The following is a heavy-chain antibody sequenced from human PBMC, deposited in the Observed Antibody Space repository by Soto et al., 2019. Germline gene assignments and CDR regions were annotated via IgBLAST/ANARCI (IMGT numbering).Heavy chain of an antibody. CDR3: TRGRWELPY. J-gene: IGHJ4*02. V-gene: IGHV4-59*01. CDR1: GGSISGYY. Sequence: QVQLQESGPGLVKPSEALSLTCTVSGGSISGYYWTWVRQPPSKGLEWMGYIHYSGSSDYNPSLKSRVTISVDTSKNQVYLKLTSVTAADTAVYYCTRGRWELPYWGQGTLVTVSS. CDR2: IHYSGSS. D-gene: IGHD1-26*01.